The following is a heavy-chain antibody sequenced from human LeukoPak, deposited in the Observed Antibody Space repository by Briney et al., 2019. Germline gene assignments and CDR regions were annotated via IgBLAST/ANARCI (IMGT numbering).Heavy chain of an antibody. D-gene: IGHD2-2*01. Sequence: SETLSLTCTVSGGSISSGDYYWSWIRQPPGKGLEWIGYIYYSGSTYYNPSLKSRVTISVDTSKNQFSLKLSSVTAVDTAVYYCARGPWCSSTSCPAEYFQHWGQGTLVTVSS. CDR3: ARGPWCSSTSCPAEYFQH. V-gene: IGHV4-30-4*01. CDR1: GGSISSGDYY. CDR2: IYYSGST. J-gene: IGHJ1*01.